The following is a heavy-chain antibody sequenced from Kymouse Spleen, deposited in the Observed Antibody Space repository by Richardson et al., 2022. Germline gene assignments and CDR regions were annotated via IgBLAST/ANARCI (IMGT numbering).Heavy chain of an antibody. V-gene: IGHV4-34*01. Sequence: QVQLQQWGAGLLKPSETLSLTCAVYGGSFSGYYWSWIRQPPGKGLEWIGEINHSGSTNYNPSLKSRVTISVDTSKNQFSLKLSSVTAADTAVYYCARAPGIAADWFDPWGQGTLVTVSS. CDR1: GGSFSGYY. D-gene: IGHD6-13*01. CDR3: ARAPGIAADWFDP. CDR2: INHSGST. J-gene: IGHJ5*02.